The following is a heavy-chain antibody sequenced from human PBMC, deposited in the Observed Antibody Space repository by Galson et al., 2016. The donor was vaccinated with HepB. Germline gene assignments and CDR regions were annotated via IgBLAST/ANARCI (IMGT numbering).Heavy chain of an antibody. V-gene: IGHV4-4*02. CDR1: GATISNDYW. J-gene: IGHJ4*02. CDR3: ARGTLGTTATMSFDY. CDR2: IYQTGTA. Sequence: LSLTCAVSGATISNDYWWSWVRQSPEKGFEWLGEIYQTGTANYNPSFTRRATISVDTSKNEISLRLDSVTAADTAVYYCARGTLGTTATMSFDYWGQGALVTVSS. D-gene: IGHD1-26*01.